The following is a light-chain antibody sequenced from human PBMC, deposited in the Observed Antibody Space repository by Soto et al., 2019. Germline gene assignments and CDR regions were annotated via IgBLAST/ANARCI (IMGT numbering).Light chain of an antibody. Sequence: QSVLTQPPSASGTPGQRVTISCSGSSSNIGSNTVNWYQQLPGTAPKLLIYNTYQRPSGVPDRFSGSKSGTSASLAISGLQFEDEADYYCAAWDDSLKVVFGGGTKVTVL. J-gene: IGLJ2*01. CDR3: AAWDDSLKVV. V-gene: IGLV1-44*01. CDR1: SSNIGSNT. CDR2: NTY.